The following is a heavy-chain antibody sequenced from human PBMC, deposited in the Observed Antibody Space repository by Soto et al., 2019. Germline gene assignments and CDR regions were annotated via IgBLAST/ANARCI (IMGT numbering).Heavy chain of an antibody. J-gene: IGHJ4*02. Sequence: QVQLVESGGGVVQPGRSLRLSCAASGFTFSSYAMHWLRQAPGKGLEWVAVISYDGSNKYYADSVKGRFTISRDNSKNTLYLRMNSLRSEDTAVYYCARAWGWNYSPFDYWGQGTLVTVSS. CDR1: GFTFSSYA. CDR2: ISYDGSNK. D-gene: IGHD1-7*01. V-gene: IGHV3-30-3*01. CDR3: ARAWGWNYSPFDY.